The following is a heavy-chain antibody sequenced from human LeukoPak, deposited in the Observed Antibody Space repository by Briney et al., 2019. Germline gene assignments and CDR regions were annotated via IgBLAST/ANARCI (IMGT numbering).Heavy chain of an antibody. CDR3: AKDLIVVVVAATPGLSAQDV. V-gene: IGHV3-74*01. CDR2: INSDGSST. D-gene: IGHD2-15*01. J-gene: IGHJ6*04. Sequence: GGSLRLSCAASGFTFGIYWMHWVRQAPGEGLVWVSRINSDGSSTSYADSVKGRFTISRDNAKNTLYLQMNSLRAEDTAVYYCAKDLIVVVVAATPGLSAQDVWGKGTTVTISS. CDR1: GFTFGIYW.